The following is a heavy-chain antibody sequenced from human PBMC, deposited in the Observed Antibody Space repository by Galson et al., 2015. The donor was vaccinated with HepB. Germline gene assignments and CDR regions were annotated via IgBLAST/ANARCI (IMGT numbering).Heavy chain of an antibody. CDR2: INAGNGNT. CDR3: ARELPELVVFDY. CDR1: GYTFTSYA. D-gene: IGHD2-15*01. J-gene: IGHJ4*02. Sequence: SVKVSCKASGYTFTSYAMHWVRQAPGQRLEWMGWINAGNGNTKYSQKFQGRVTITRDTSASTAYMELSSLRSEDTAVYYCARELPELVVFDYWGQGTLVTVSS. V-gene: IGHV1-3*01.